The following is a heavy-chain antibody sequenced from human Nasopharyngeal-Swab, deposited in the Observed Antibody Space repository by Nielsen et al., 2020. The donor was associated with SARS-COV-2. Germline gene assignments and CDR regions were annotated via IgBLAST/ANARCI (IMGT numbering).Heavy chain of an antibody. CDR1: TFQISLNY. J-gene: IGHJ6*02. CDR3: ARPHSSQYSYGLDA. D-gene: IGHD6-13*01. V-gene: IGHV3-53*01. CDR2: IYGGRRT. Sequence: GGSLRLSCVASTFQISLNYVSWVRQAPGKGLEWVSVIYGGRRTWYADSVRGRFTISRDHSNNILYLQMNTLRVEDTAIYFCARPHSSQYSYGLDAWGQGTTVTVSS.